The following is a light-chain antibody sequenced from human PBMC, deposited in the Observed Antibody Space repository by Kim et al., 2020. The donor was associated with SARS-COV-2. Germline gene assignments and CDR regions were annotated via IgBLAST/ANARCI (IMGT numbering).Light chain of an antibody. CDR1: QSVSTNN. V-gene: IGKV3-20*01. Sequence: SPGERAPLSCRASQSVSTNNLAWYQQKPGQAPRVLIYDASNRATGIPDRFNGGGSGTDFTLTISRLEPEDFAVYYCQQYGTSPWTFGQGTKVDIK. CDR3: QQYGTSPWT. J-gene: IGKJ1*01. CDR2: DAS.